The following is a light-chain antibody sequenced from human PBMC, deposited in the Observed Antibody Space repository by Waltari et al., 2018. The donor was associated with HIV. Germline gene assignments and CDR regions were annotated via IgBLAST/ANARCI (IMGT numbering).Light chain of an antibody. CDR2: EVY. V-gene: IGLV2-14*01. CDR1: TSAFATFDF. Sequence: HSALTQPASVSGSPGQSITIYCPGPTSAFATFDFVSWYQQSPGRAPKLIIFEVYFRPSGVSQRFSGSKSGDTASLTISALRAEDEADYFCSSYSARGFVAFGGGTKVTVL. CDR3: SSYSARGFVA. J-gene: IGLJ3*02.